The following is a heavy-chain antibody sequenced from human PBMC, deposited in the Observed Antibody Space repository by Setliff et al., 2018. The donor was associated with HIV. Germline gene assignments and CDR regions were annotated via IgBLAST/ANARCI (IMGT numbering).Heavy chain of an antibody. Sequence: ASVKTSRKTTEYMILAYKMNCVRQAPAPGLSLIGRISPNNGAAEYASTFKGRVIMTLDTSISTAYLEIPRLTSDDAAVYYCARPRVFYSFDVWGQGTMVTVSS. J-gene: IGHJ3*01. D-gene: IGHD3-10*01. CDR2: ISPNNGAA. CDR1: EYMILAYK. CDR3: ARPRVFYSFDV. V-gene: IGHV1-2*06.